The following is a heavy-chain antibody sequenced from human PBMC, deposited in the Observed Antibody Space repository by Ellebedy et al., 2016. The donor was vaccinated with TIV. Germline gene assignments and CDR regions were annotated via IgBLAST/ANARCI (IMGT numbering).Heavy chain of an antibody. CDR1: GYTFTDYY. CDR2: INPKSGEA. CDR3: ANRYCSTSDCFPFDY. Sequence: ASVKVSCXASGYTFTDYYLHWMRQAPGQGPEWMGWINPKSGEARFAQNFQGRVTLTRDTSINTAYMELHGLTSGDTAVYYCANRYCSTSDCFPFDYWGQGTLVTVSS. J-gene: IGHJ4*02. D-gene: IGHD2-2*01. V-gene: IGHV1-2*02.